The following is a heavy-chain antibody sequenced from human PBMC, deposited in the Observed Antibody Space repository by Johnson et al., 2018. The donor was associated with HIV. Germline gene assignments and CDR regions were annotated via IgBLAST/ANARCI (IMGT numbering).Heavy chain of an antibody. V-gene: IGHV3-11*01. Sequence: QVQLVESGGGLAKPGGSLRLSCAASGFSLSDYYMSWIRPAPGKGPEWLSYIHTSGSTVYYAAPVHGRFTIPRDNSKNSLYLRMNSLRTEDTALYYCARVVVVVATVRVGAFDIWGQGTMVTVSS. J-gene: IGHJ3*02. CDR1: GFSLSDYY. CDR2: IHTSGSTV. D-gene: IGHD2-15*01. CDR3: ARVVVVVATVRVGAFDI.